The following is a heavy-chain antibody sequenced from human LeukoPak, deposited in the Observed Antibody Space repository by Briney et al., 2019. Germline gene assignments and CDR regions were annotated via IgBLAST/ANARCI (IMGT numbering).Heavy chain of an antibody. CDR1: GGSISSGDYY. D-gene: IGHD3-3*01. J-gene: IGHJ4*02. Sequence: SETLSLTCTVSGGSISSGDYYWSCIRQPPGKGLEWIGYIYYSGSTSYNPSLKSRVTILVDTSKNEFSLKLSSMTAADTAVYYCASSEKDEVLRFLEWSPSFDYWGQGTLVTVSS. CDR3: ASSEKDEVLRFLEWSPSFDY. V-gene: IGHV4-30-4*08. CDR2: IYYSGST.